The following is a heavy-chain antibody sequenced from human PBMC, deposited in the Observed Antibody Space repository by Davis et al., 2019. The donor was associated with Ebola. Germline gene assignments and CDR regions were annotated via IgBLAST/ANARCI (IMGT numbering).Heavy chain of an antibody. J-gene: IGHJ5*02. CDR1: GYTFTSYG. CDR2: ISAYDGNT. CDR3: AGGDTAMVTGWFDP. D-gene: IGHD5-18*01. Sequence: AASVQVSCKASGYTFTSYGISWVRQAPGQGLEWMGWISAYDGNTNYAQKLQGRVTMTTDTSTSTAYMELRSLRSDDTAVYYCAGGDTAMVTGWFDPWGQGTLVTVSS. V-gene: IGHV1-18*04.